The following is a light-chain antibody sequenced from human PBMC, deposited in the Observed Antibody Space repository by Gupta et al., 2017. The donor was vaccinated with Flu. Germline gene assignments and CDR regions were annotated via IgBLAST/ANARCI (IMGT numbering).Light chain of an antibody. CDR1: QTIGSY. V-gene: IGKV1-39*01. CDR2: SAS. Sequence: DIQMSQSPSSLSASVGDRVTITCRANQTIGSYLNWYQHNEGKAPKLLIYSASSLQGGVPSRFSGSGSGTDFTLTISSLQPDDFAIYYCQQSDHTPLTFGGGTQLDVK. J-gene: IGKJ4*01. CDR3: QQSDHTPLT.